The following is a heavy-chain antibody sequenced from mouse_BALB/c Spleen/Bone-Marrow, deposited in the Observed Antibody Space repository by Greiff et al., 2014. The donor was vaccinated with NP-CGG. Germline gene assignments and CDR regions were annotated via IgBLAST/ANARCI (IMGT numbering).Heavy chain of an antibody. Sequence: QVQLQQSGPGLVAPSQSLSITCTVSGFSLKNYGVHWVRQPPGKGLEWLGVIGTGGGTNYNSALMSRLSISIDNSKSQVFLKMNGLQTDDTAMYYCARDWAYGNWYFDVWGAGTPVTVSS. J-gene: IGHJ1*01. CDR3: ARDWAYGNWYFDV. CDR1: GFSLKNYG. CDR2: IGTGGGT. D-gene: IGHD2-1*01. V-gene: IGHV2-9*02.